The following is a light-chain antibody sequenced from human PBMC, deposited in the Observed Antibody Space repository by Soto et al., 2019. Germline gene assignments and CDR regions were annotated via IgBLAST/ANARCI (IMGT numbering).Light chain of an antibody. CDR3: QVWHSTSVRV. CDR2: DDR. CDR1: NIGAKG. V-gene: IGLV3-21*02. Sequence: SYELTQPPSVSVAPGQTASITCGGNNIGAKGVHWYQQKNPGQVPVLVVFDDRARPSAIPERFSGSNSGNTATLTISRVEAGDEADYYCQVWHSTSVRVFGGGTKLTVL. J-gene: IGLJ2*01.